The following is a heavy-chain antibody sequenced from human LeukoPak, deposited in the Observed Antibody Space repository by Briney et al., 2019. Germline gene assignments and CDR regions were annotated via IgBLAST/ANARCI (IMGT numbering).Heavy chain of an antibody. V-gene: IGHV3-23*01. CDR2: ISGSGGRT. CDR3: ARDAAAHFAY. J-gene: IGHJ4*02. D-gene: IGHD6-13*01. Sequence: GGSLRLSCAASGFTFSSYAMSWVRQAPGQGLEWVSAISGSGGRTYYADSVKGRFTISRDNSKNALYLQMHSLRAEDTAVYYCARDAAAHFAYWGQGTLVTVSS. CDR1: GFTFSSYA.